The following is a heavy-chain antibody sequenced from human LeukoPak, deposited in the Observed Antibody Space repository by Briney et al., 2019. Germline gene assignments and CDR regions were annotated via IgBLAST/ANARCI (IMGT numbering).Heavy chain of an antibody. D-gene: IGHD6-19*01. CDR1: GITVSNTY. J-gene: IGHJ4*02. CDR2: ISSGSTI. V-gene: IGHV3-69-1*02. Sequence: GGSLRLSCEASGITVSNTYVNWVRQAPGKGLEWVSYISSGSTIYDADSVKGRFTISRDNAKNSLYLQMNSLRAEDTAVYYCARESIAVAGAPFDYWGQGTLVTVSS. CDR3: ARESIAVAGAPFDY.